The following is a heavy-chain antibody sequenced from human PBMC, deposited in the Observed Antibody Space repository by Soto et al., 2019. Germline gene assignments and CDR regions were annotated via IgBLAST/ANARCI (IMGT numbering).Heavy chain of an antibody. CDR2: IHHSGIT. Sequence: QVQLQESGPGLVKPSGTLSLTCTVSGDSLSTDYWWSWVRQPPGKGLEWIGEIHHSGITYYNPSLKSRVTISVDTSKNQFSLKLSSVTAADTAVYYCARDRTVDTAMVTRPDNWFDPWGQGTLVTVSS. CDR3: ARDRTVDTAMVTRPDNWFDP. CDR1: GDSLSTDYW. J-gene: IGHJ5*02. D-gene: IGHD5-18*01. V-gene: IGHV4-4*02.